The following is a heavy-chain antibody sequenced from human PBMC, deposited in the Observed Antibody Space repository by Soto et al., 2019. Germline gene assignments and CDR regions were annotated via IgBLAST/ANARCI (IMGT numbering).Heavy chain of an antibody. J-gene: IGHJ4*02. Sequence: QVQLQESGPGLLKPSGALSLTCDVSGGSISSGNWWTWVRQPPGKGLEWIGEIYHTGSTNYNPALKSMVTISVDVSRNQFSLKLDSVTAADTAVYSCAAHAGHTYGGLDYWGQGTMVTVSS. CDR3: AAHAGHTYGGLDY. D-gene: IGHD5-18*01. V-gene: IGHV4-4*02. CDR2: IYHTGST. CDR1: GGSISSGNW.